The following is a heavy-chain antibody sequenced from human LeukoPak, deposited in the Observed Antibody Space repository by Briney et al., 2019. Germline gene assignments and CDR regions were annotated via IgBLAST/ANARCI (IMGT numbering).Heavy chain of an antibody. V-gene: IGHV1-2*02. CDR1: GYTFTSYY. CDR2: INPNSGGT. D-gene: IGHD6-13*01. CDR3: ATRGHGWEYSSSYFVY. Sequence: ASVKVSCKASGYTFTSYYMHWVRQAHGQGLEWMGWINPNSGGTNCAQKFQVRVTMTRDTSISTAYMDLTTLKSDDTAVYYCATRGHGWEYSSSYFVYWGQGTLVTVSS. J-gene: IGHJ4*02.